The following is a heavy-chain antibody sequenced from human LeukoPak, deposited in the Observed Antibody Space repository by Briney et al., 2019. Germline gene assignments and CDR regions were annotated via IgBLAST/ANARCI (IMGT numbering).Heavy chain of an antibody. CDR3: ASRSGYSSDDGMDV. D-gene: IGHD6-19*01. CDR1: GFTFRSYS. CDR2: ISSSSSYI. Sequence: RSGGSLSLFCAASGFTFRSYSMNWVREAPGKGLECVSPISSSSSYIYYADSVKGRLTISRDNAKNSLYLQMNSLRAEDTAVYYCASRSGYSSDDGMDVWGKGTTVTVSS. V-gene: IGHV3-21*01. J-gene: IGHJ6*04.